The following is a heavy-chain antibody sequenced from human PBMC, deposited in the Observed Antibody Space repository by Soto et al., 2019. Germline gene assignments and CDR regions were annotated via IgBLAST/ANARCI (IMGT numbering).Heavy chain of an antibody. Sequence: GGCLIIEKNTGAWIREPPGKGLEWIGYIHHSGNTYSNPALRSRLTMSVDRSKNQSSLKLTSVTATDTAIYDYARQVVVTSSYFDYCGPGTLVTVSS. CDR3: ARQVVVTSSYFDY. CDR2: IHHSGNT. V-gene: IGHV4-30-2*01. D-gene: IGHD3-22*01. J-gene: IGHJ4*02. CDR1: GGCLIIEKNT.